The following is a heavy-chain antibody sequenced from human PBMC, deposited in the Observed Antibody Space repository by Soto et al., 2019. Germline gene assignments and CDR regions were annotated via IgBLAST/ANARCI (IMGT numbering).Heavy chain of an antibody. V-gene: IGHV1-69*12. CDR3: ARRYCISTSCHYYGMDV. CDR2: IIPMFGTA. D-gene: IGHD2-2*01. CDR1: GGTFSTYT. Sequence: QVQLVQSGAVVKKPGSSVKVSCKASGGTFSTYTINWVRQAPGQGLEWMGGIIPMFGTANYAQKFQGRVPITADESTRTADMELSSLRSEDTAVYYCARRYCISTSCHYYGMDVWGHGTTVTVSS. J-gene: IGHJ6*02.